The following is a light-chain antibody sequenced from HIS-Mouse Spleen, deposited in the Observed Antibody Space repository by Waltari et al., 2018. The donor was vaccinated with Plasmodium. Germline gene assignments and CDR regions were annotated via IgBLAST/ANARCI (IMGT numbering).Light chain of an antibody. CDR2: EVS. V-gene: IGLV2-8*01. Sequence: QSALTQPPSPSGSPGQSVTLPCPGTSRDVHGSNQVSWYQQHPGKPPKLIIYEVSKRPSGVPDRFSGSKSGNTASLTVSGLQAEDEADYYCSSYAGSNNLVFGGGTKLTVL. CDR1: SRDVHGSNQ. J-gene: IGLJ2*01. CDR3: SSYAGSNNLV.